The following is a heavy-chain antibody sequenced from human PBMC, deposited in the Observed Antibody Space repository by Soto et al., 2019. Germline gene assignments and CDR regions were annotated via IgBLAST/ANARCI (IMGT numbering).Heavy chain of an antibody. CDR1: GYTFTNYY. V-gene: IGHV1-46*04. J-gene: IGHJ5*02. Sequence: ASVKVSCKASGYTFTNYYLHWVRQAPGQGLEWVGMINPSARSASYAQKLRGRLTMDRDTSTTTVYMELSRLTFEDTAVYYCASEDPSHMSRSDWFDPWGQGTLVTVSS. CDR3: ASEDPSHMSRSDWFDP. CDR2: INPSARSA.